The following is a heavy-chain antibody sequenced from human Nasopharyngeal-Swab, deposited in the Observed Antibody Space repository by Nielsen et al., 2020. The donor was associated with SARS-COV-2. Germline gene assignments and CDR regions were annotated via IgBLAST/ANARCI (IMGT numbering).Heavy chain of an antibody. CDR2: ISAYNGNT. CDR1: GFTFTSYG. CDR3: ARDFYRNYYDSSGYLDYYYYGMDV. D-gene: IGHD3-22*01. Sequence: ASVKVSCKASGFTFTSYGISWVRQAPGQGLEWMGWISAYNGNTNYAQKLQGRVTMTTDTPTSTAYMELRSLRSDDTAVYYCARDFYRNYYDSSGYLDYYYYGMDVWGQGTTVTVSS. J-gene: IGHJ6*02. V-gene: IGHV1-18*01.